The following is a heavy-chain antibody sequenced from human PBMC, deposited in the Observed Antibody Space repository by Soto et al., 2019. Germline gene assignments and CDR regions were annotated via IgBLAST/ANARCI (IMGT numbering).Heavy chain of an antibody. CDR2: ISGSGKDT. V-gene: IGHV3-21*06. Sequence: GGSLRLSCATSGFTFSNYRMNWVRQAPGKGLEWVASISGSGKDTFYRDSVKGRFTISRDNAESSLVLQMNSLTVDDTAVYHCARVLLVRTSSYYCCMDVWGPGTMVTVSS. D-gene: IGHD6-6*01. J-gene: IGHJ6*02. CDR1: GFTFSNYR. CDR3: ARVLLVRTSSYYCCMDV.